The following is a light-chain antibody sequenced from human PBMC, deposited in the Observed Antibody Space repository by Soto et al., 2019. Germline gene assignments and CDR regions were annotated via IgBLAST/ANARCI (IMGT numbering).Light chain of an antibody. J-gene: IGLJ1*01. CDR2: EVT. CDR1: SSDVGGYDY. Sequence: QSVLTQPPSASGSPGQSVTISCTGTSSDVGGYDYVSWYQQHPGKAPKLMIYEVTIRPSGVSDRLSGSKSGNTASLTVSGLQAEDEADYHCSSYTGGNPSYVFGTGTKVTVL. V-gene: IGLV2-8*01. CDR3: SSYTGGNPSYV.